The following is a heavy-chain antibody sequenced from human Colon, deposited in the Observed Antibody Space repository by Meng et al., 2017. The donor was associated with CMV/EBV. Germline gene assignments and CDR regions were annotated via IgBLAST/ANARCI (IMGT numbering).Heavy chain of an antibody. V-gene: IGHV1-8*01. Sequence: KASGYTFINQDIDWVRQAPGQGLEWMGWMNSNTGNTGNAQKFQGRVTMTRDTSTSTAYMELSSLRSDDTAIYYCARGSGSDGRDWFDPWGQGTLVTVSS. J-gene: IGHJ5*02. CDR2: MNSNTGNT. D-gene: IGHD1-26*01. CDR3: ARGSGSDGRDWFDP. CDR1: GYTFINQD.